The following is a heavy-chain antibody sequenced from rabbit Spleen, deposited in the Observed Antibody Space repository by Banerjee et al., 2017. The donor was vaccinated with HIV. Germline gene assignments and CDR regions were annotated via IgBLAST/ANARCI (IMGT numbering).Heavy chain of an antibody. CDR3: AKYADSSGHFNL. CDR2: INTATGKA. D-gene: IGHD8-1*01. Sequence: QEQLEESGGGLVKPEGSLTLTCKASGFSFSNKAVMCWVRQAPGKGLEWITCINTATGKAVYASWAKGRFTISKTSSTTVTLQMTSLTAADTATYFCAKYADSSGHFNLWGPGTLVTVS. J-gene: IGHJ4*01. V-gene: IGHV1S45*01. CDR1: GFSFSNKAV.